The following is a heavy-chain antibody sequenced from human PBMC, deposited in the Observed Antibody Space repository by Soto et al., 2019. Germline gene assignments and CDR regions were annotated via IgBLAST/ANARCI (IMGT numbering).Heavy chain of an antibody. J-gene: IGHJ6*02. V-gene: IGHV4-39*01. CDR3: ARLTLLQLPATIFGVVPYGMDV. CDR1: GGSISSSSYY. D-gene: IGHD3-3*01. Sequence: SETLSLTCTVSGGSISSSSYYWGWIRQPPGKGLEWIGSIYYSGSTYYNPSLKSRVTISVDTSKNQFSLKLSSVTAADTAVYYCARLTLLQLPATIFGVVPYGMDVWGQGTTVTVSS. CDR2: IYYSGST.